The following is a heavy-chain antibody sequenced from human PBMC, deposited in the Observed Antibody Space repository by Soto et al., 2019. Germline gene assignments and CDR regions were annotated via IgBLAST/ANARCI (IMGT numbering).Heavy chain of an antibody. CDR1: GASISGFY. CDR3: VRDGTKTLRDWFAS. D-gene: IGHD1-1*01. V-gene: IGHV4-4*07. CDR2: IYATGTT. J-gene: IGHJ5*01. Sequence: WETMSLTWTVSGASISGFYWSWIRKSAGKGLEWIGRIYATGTTDYNPSPKSRVMMSVDTSKKQFSLKLRSVSAADTAVYYCVRDGTKTLRDWFASWGQG.